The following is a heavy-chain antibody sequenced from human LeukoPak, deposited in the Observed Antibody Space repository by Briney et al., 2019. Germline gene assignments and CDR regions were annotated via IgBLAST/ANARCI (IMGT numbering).Heavy chain of an antibody. CDR3: ARVYDFDDYYYGMDV. Sequence: ASVKVSCKASGYTFTGYYMHWVRQAPGQGLEWMGWINPNSGGTNYSQKFQGRVTMTRDTSISTDYMELSRLRSDDTAVYYCARVYDFDDYYYGMDVWGQGTTVTVSS. J-gene: IGHJ6*02. D-gene: IGHD3-3*01. CDR2: INPNSGGT. CDR1: GYTFTGYY. V-gene: IGHV1-2*02.